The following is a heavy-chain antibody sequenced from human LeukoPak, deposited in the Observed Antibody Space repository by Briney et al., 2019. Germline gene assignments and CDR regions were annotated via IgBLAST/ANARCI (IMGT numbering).Heavy chain of an antibody. J-gene: IGHJ4*02. CDR1: GFTFSDYY. V-gene: IGHV3-11*01. D-gene: IGHD3-22*01. CDR2: ISSSGSTI. Sequence: GGSLRLSCAASGFTFSDYYMSWIRQAPGKGLEWVSYISSSGSTIYYAGSVKGRFTISRDNAKNSLYLQMNSLRAEDTAVYYCARGVDRKSYYFDYWGQGTLVTVSS. CDR3: ARGVDRKSYYFDY.